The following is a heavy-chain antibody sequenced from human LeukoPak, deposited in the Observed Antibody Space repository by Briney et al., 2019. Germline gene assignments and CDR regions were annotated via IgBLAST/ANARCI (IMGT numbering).Heavy chain of an antibody. CDR2: ISYDGSNK. CDR1: GFTFSSYA. V-gene: IGHV3-30-3*01. CDR3: ARDVFGRTDY. D-gene: IGHD2-21*01. Sequence: GGSLRLSCAASGFTFSSYAMHWVRQAPGKGLEWVAVISYDGSNKYYADSVKGRFTISRDNSKNTLYLQMNSLRAEDTAVYYCARDVFGRTDYWGQGTLVTVSS. J-gene: IGHJ4*02.